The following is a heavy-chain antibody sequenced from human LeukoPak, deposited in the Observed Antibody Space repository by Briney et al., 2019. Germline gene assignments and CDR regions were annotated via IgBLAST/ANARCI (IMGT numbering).Heavy chain of an antibody. CDR2: ISREGDRT. CDR1: GFTFDYYA. Sequence: GGSLRLSCAASGFTFDYYAMYWVRQGPGKGLEWVSLISREGDRTYYTDSVKGRFGISRDNSRNSLYLQMNSLRLEDTALYYCGRGGFYYGVDVWGKGTTVTVSS. V-gene: IGHV3-43D*04. D-gene: IGHD2-15*01. CDR3: GRGGFYYGVDV. J-gene: IGHJ6*04.